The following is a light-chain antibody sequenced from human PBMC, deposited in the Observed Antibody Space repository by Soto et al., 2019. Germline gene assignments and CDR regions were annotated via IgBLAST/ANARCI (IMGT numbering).Light chain of an antibody. J-gene: IGKJ1*01. V-gene: IGKV3-15*01. CDR2: GAS. Sequence: EIVMTQSPATLSVSPGERATLSCRASQSVSSNLAWYQQKPGQAPRLLIYGASNRATGIPDRFSGSGSGTEFTLTISSLQSEDFAVYYCQQYNNWPPATFGQGTKV. CDR1: QSVSSN. CDR3: QQYNNWPPAT.